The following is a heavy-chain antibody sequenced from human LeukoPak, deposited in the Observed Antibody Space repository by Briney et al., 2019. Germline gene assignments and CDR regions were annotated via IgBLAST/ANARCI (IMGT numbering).Heavy chain of an antibody. D-gene: IGHD6-19*01. CDR1: GYTFTSYY. CDR3: ARDPSNTSGRFWYLDV. Sequence: GASVKVSCKASGYTFTSYYMHWVRQAPGQGLEWMGIINPSGGSTSYAQKFQGRVTMTRDTSTSTVYMELSSLRSDDTAVYYCARDPSNTSGRFWYLDVWGRGTLVTVSA. V-gene: IGHV1-46*01. J-gene: IGHJ2*01. CDR2: INPSGGST.